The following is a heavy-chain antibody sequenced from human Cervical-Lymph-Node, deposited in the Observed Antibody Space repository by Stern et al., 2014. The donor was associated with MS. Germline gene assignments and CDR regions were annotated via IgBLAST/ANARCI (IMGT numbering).Heavy chain of an antibody. Sequence: VQLVESGAEVKKPGASVEVSCKASGYTFTSYGISWVRQAPGQGLEGLGCSSAYNGNTYYAQKLQVRVTMTTDTSTSTAYMELRSLRSDDTAVYYCARGLLGSENAFDIWGQGTMVTVSS. D-gene: IGHD2-15*01. CDR1: GYTFTSYG. CDR2: SSAYNGNT. J-gene: IGHJ3*02. CDR3: ARGLLGSENAFDI. V-gene: IGHV1-18*01.